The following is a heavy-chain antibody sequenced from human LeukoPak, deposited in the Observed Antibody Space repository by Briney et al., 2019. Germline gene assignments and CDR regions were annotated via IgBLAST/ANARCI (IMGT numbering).Heavy chain of an antibody. CDR2: ISAYNGNT. CDR1: GYTFTTYG. Sequence: ASVKVSCKASGYTFTTYGISWVRQAPGQGPEWMGWISAYNGNTNYAQKLQGRVTMTTDTSTSTAYMDLRSLRSDDTAVYYCARDSGGYVPDYWGQGILVTVSS. CDR3: ARDSGGYVPDY. V-gene: IGHV1-18*01. D-gene: IGHD6-25*01. J-gene: IGHJ4*02.